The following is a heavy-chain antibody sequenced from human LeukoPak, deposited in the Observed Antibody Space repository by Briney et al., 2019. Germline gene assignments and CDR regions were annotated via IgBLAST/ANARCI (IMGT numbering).Heavy chain of an antibody. CDR2: INHSGST. CDR3: ARGRYYDFWSGYYTKSYSDY. CDR1: GGSFSGYY. V-gene: IGHV4-34*01. D-gene: IGHD3-3*01. J-gene: IGHJ4*02. Sequence: SETLSLTCAVYGGSFSGYYWSWIRQPPGKGLEWIGEINHSGSTNYNPSLKSRVTISVDTSKNQFSLKLSSVTAADTAVYYCARGRYYDFWSGYYTKSYSDYWGQGTLVTVSS.